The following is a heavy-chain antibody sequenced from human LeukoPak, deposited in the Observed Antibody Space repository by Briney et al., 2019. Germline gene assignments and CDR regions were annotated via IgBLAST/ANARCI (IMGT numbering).Heavy chain of an antibody. V-gene: IGHV3-30*02. CDR1: GFTFSSYG. Sequence: PGRSLRLSCAASGFTFSSYGMHWVRQAPGKGLEWVAVIRYDGSNKYYADSVKGRFTVSRDNSKNTLYLQMNSLRAEDTAVYYCAKDTPDSGFDYWGQGTLVTVSS. J-gene: IGHJ4*02. CDR3: AKDTPDSGFDY. CDR2: IRYDGSNK.